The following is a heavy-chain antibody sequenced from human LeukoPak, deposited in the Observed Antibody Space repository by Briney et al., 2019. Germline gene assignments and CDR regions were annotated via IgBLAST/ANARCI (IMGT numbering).Heavy chain of an antibody. J-gene: IGHJ4*02. CDR2: IYYSGST. Sequence: PSETLSLTCTVSGGSISSYYWSWIRQPPGKGLEWIGYIYYSGSTNYNPSLKSRVTISVDTSKNQFSLKLSSVTAADTAVYYCARQGGGILTGYAHGGLGYWGQGTLVTVSS. D-gene: IGHD3-9*01. CDR3: ARQGGGILTGYAHGGLGY. CDR1: GGSISSYY. V-gene: IGHV4-59*08.